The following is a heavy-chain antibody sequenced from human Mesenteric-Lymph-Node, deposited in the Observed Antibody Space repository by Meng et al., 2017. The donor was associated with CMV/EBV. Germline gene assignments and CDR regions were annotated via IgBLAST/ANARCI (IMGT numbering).Heavy chain of an antibody. V-gene: IGHV3-20*01. D-gene: IGHD2-2*01. Sequence: GGSLRLSCAASGFTFDDYGMTWVRQVPGKGLEWVSGINWNGATTDYADSVKGRSTISRDNAKTSLYLEMNGLRAVDTALYHCARVSSTNQMGAFDIWGKGTMVTVSS. CDR3: ARVSSTNQMGAFDI. CDR1: GFTFDDYG. J-gene: IGHJ3*02. CDR2: INWNGATT.